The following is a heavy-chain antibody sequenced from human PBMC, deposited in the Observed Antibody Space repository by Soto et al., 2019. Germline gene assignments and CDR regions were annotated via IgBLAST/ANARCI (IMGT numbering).Heavy chain of an antibody. CDR1: GFTFSEYA. D-gene: IGHD3-9*01. CDR3: AKDPYYDILGFDY. Sequence: GGSLRLSCAASGFTFSEYAMTWVRQAPGKGLEWVSAIGGSGSNIYYADSVKGRFTISRDNSKNTLYLQMNSLRAEDTAVYYCAKDPYYDILGFDYWGQGTLVTVSS. V-gene: IGHV3-23*01. CDR2: IGGSGSNI. J-gene: IGHJ4*02.